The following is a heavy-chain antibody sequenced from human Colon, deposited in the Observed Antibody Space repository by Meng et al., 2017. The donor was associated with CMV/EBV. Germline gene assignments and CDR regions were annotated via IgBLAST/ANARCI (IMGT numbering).Heavy chain of an antibody. CDR1: GSTFTGYY. J-gene: IGHJ4*02. Sequence: VPLVQSGAEANKPGASVKVSCSASGSTFTGYYMHWVGQAPGQGLEWMGWINPNSGGTNYAQKFQGRVTMTRDTSISTAYMELSRLRSDDTAVYYCARDLRVWFGEFKNWGQGTLVTVS. V-gene: IGHV1-2*02. CDR3: ARDLRVWFGEFKN. D-gene: IGHD3-10*01. CDR2: INPNSGGT.